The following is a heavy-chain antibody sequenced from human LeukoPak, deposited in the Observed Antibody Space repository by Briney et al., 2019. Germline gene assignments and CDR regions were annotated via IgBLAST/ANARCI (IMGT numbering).Heavy chain of an antibody. V-gene: IGHV1-46*01. CDR3: ARPRGDYSNYLYYFDY. J-gene: IGHJ4*02. CDR1: GYTFTSYY. D-gene: IGHD4-11*01. CDR2: INPSGGST. Sequence: GASAKVSCKASGYTFTSYYMHWVRQAPGQGLEWMGIINPSGGSTSYAQKFQGRVTMTRDTSTSTVYMELSSLRSEDTAVYYCARPRGDYSNYLYYFDYWGQGTLVTVSS.